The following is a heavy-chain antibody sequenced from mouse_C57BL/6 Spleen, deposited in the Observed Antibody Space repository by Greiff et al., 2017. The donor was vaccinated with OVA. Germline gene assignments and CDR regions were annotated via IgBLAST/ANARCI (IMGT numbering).Heavy chain of an antibody. Sequence: VQLQQSGAELVKPGASVKISCKASGYAFSSYWMNWVKQRPGKGLEWIGQIYPGDGDTNYNGKFKGKATLTADKSSSTAYMQLSSLTSEDSAVYFCARGPNWDEVDYWGQGTTLTVSS. CDR2: IYPGDGDT. V-gene: IGHV1-80*01. CDR1: GYAFSSYW. CDR3: ARGPNWDEVDY. D-gene: IGHD4-1*02. J-gene: IGHJ2*01.